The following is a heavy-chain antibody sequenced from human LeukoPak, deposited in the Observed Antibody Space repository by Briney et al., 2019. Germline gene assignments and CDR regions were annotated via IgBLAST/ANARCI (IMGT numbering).Heavy chain of an antibody. CDR3: ATSITMVRGVTPHFDY. CDR1: GGSFSGYY. Sequence: PSETLSLTCAVYGGSFSGYYWSWIRQPPGKGLEWIGGINHSGSTNYNPSLKSRVTISVDTSKNQFSLKLSSVAAADTAVYYCATSITMVRGVTPHFDYWGQGTLVTVSS. V-gene: IGHV4-34*01. CDR2: INHSGST. D-gene: IGHD3-10*01. J-gene: IGHJ4*02.